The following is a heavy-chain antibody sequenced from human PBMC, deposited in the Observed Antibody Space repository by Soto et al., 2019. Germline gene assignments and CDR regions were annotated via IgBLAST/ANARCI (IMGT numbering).Heavy chain of an antibody. J-gene: IGHJ5*02. CDR1: GGTFSSYT. V-gene: IGHV1-69*08. Sequence: QVQLVQSGAEVKKPGSSVKVSCKASGGTFSSYTISWVRQAPGQGIEWMGRIIPILGIANYAHKFQGRVMITADKSTSTDYMELGSLRSEDTAVYYCSRDGPDYGAYLCWFDPWGEGTLVTVSS. CDR3: SRDGPDYGAYLCWFDP. D-gene: IGHD4-17*01. CDR2: IIPILGIA.